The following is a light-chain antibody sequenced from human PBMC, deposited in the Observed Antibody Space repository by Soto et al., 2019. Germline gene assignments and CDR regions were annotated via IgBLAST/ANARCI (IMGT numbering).Light chain of an antibody. Sequence: EIVLTQSPGTLSLSPGERATLSCRASQTVSSSYLAWYQQKPGQAPRLLIYGASSWATGIPDRFSGSGSGTDFTLTISRLEPEDFAVYYCQQYGSSPSTFGQGTKLEIK. J-gene: IGKJ2*01. CDR1: QTVSSSY. CDR2: GAS. CDR3: QQYGSSPST. V-gene: IGKV3-20*01.